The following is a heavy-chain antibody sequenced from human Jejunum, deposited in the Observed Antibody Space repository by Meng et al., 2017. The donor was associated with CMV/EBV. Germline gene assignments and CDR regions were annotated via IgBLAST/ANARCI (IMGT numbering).Heavy chain of an antibody. CDR2: IKEDGTEN. CDR3: ARQAGTY. V-gene: IGHV3-7*01. CDR1: GFTFSNYW. Sequence: LTISCAGSGFTFSNYWMSWVRQAPGKGLECVANIKEDGTENYYVDSVKGRFTISRDNAKNSLYLQMNSLRAEDTAVYYCARQAGTYWGQGTLVTVSS. D-gene: IGHD6-13*01. J-gene: IGHJ4*02.